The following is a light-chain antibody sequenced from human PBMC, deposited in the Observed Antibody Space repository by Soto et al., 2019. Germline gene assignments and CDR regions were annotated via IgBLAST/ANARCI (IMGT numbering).Light chain of an antibody. V-gene: IGKV3-15*01. CDR3: QQYNIWPPLT. CDR1: QSVSSS. CDR2: GAS. Sequence: EVVMTQSPATLSVSPGERATLSCRASQSVSSSLAWYQQKPGQAPRLLIYGASTRATGIPARFSGSGSGTEFNLTISSLQSEDFAVYYCQQYNIWPPLTFGGGTKVEIK. J-gene: IGKJ4*01.